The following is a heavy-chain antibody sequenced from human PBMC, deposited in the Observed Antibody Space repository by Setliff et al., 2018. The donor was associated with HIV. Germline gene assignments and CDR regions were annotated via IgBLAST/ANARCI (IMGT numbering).Heavy chain of an antibody. J-gene: IGHJ6*02. Sequence: ASVKVSCKASGYTFTGYYMHWVRQAPGQGLEWMGWINPNSGGTTYAQKFQGRVTMTRDTSISTAYMEVSRLRSDDTAVYYCAREDYYYYGMDVWGQGTTVTVSS. V-gene: IGHV1-2*02. CDR2: INPNSGGT. CDR1: GYTFTGYY. CDR3: AREDYYYYGMDV.